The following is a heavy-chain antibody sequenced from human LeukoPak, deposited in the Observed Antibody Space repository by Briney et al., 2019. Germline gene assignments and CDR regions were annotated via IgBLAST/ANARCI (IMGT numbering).Heavy chain of an antibody. J-gene: IGHJ4*02. V-gene: IGHV3-21*05. Sequence: GGSLRLSCAASGFTFSNYEMNWVRQAPGKGLEWVSYISSSSSYIYYADSVKGRFTISRDNAKNSLYLQMNNLRAEDTAVYYCARAGYYYDSSGYSGRYYFDYWGQGTLVTVSS. CDR3: ARAGYYYDSSGYSGRYYFDY. D-gene: IGHD3-22*01. CDR1: GFTFSNYE. CDR2: ISSSSSYI.